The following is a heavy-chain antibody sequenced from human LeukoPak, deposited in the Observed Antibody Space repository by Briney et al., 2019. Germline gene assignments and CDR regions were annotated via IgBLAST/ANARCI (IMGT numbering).Heavy chain of an antibody. Sequence: WESLSLTCTVSGGSISSYYWSWIRQPAGKGLEWIGRIYTSGSTNYNPSLKSRVTMSVDTSKNQFSLKLSSVTAADTAVYYCAREGAARPFDYWGEGTLVTVSS. J-gene: IGHJ4*02. V-gene: IGHV4-4*07. CDR1: GGSISSYY. CDR2: IYTSGST. CDR3: AREGAARPFDY. D-gene: IGHD6-6*01.